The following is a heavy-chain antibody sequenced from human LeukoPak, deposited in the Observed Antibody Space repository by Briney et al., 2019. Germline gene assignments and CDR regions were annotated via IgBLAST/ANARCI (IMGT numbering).Heavy chain of an antibody. V-gene: IGHV4-61*08. D-gene: IGHD3-10*01. CDR2: IYYSGST. Sequence: SETLSLTCTVSGGSISSGGYYWSWIRQPPGKGLEWIGYIYYSGSTNYNPSLKSRVTISVDTSKNQFSLKLSSVSAADTAVYYCARAKGIGGLWLGQSSYYFDKWGEKSLVSVSS. CDR1: GGSISSGGYY. CDR3: ARAKGIGGLWLGQSSYYFDK. J-gene: IGHJ4*02.